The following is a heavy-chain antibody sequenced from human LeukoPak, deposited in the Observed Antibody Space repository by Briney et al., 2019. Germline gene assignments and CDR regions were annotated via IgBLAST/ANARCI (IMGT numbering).Heavy chain of an antibody. D-gene: IGHD6-19*01. CDR1: GGSISTYL. CDR2: IYYSGST. J-gene: IGHJ5*02. Sequence: PSETLSLTCTVSGGSISTYLWSWIRQPPGKGLEWIGYIYYSGSTKYNPSLKSRVTISVDTPKNQFSLKLTSVTAADTAVYYCARGDRGAGTWFDPWGQGTLVTVSS. V-gene: IGHV4-59*01. CDR3: ARGDRGAGTWFDP.